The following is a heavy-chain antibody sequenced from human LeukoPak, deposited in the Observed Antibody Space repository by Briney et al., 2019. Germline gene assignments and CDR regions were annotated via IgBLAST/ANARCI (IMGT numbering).Heavy chain of an antibody. CDR2: IIPIFGTA. J-gene: IGHJ3*02. CDR1: GGTFSSYA. Sequence: GSSVKVSCKASGGTFSSYAISWVRQAPGQGLEWMGEIIPIFGTANYAQKFQGRVTITADESTSTAYMELSSLRSEDTAVYYCARGARYSSGWYGAFDIWGQGTMVTVSS. D-gene: IGHD6-19*01. V-gene: IGHV1-69*01. CDR3: ARGARYSSGWYGAFDI.